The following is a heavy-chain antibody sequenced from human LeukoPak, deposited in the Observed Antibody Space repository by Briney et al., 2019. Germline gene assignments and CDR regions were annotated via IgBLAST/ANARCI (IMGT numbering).Heavy chain of an antibody. Sequence: EASVKVSCKASGYTFTSYDINWVRQATGQGLEWMGWMNPNSANTGYAQKFQGRVTMTRNTSVSTAYMELGSLRSEDTAVYYCARAIKYYYDSSGYYAYYFDYWGQGTLVTVSS. D-gene: IGHD3-22*01. V-gene: IGHV1-8*01. CDR1: GYTFTSYD. CDR2: MNPNSANT. J-gene: IGHJ4*02. CDR3: ARAIKYYYDSSGYYAYYFDY.